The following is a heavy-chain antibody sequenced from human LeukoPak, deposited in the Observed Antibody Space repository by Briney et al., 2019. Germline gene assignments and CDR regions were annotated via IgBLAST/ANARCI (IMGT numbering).Heavy chain of an antibody. J-gene: IGHJ3*02. D-gene: IGHD3-10*01. CDR2: IIPIFGTA. V-gene: IGHV1-69*06. Sequence: SVKVSCKASGGTFSSYAISWVRQAPGQGLEWMGGIIPIFGTANYAQKFQGRVTITADKSTSTAYMELSSLRSEDTAVYYCTKSDGYGLIRICGRGTMVTVSS. CDR1: GGTFSSYA. CDR3: TKSDGYGLIRI.